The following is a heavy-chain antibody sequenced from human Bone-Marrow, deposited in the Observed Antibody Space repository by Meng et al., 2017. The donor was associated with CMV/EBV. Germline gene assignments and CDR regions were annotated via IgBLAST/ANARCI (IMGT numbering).Heavy chain of an antibody. Sequence: GESLKISCAASGFTFSSYAMHWVRQAPGKGLEWVAVISYDGSNKYYADSVKGRSTISRDNSKNTLYLQMNSLRAEDTAVYYCARVPWDIVVVPAAIDFDYWGQGTLVTVSS. D-gene: IGHD2-2*02. J-gene: IGHJ4*02. CDR1: GFTFSSYA. CDR3: ARVPWDIVVVPAAIDFDY. V-gene: IGHV3-30-3*01. CDR2: ISYDGSNK.